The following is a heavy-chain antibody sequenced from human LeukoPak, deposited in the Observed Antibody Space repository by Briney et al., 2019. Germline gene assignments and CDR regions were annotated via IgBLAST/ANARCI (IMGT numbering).Heavy chain of an antibody. V-gene: IGHV3-74*01. Sequence: GGSLRLSCAASGFTFSSHSMHWVRQGPGKGLVWVSRINSDGSRTIYADSVKGRFTISRDSAKNTLYLQMNSLRAEDTAVYYCAREVGDYYDSSGSFGYWGQGKLVTVSS. CDR3: AREVGDYYDSSGSFGY. J-gene: IGHJ4*02. CDR2: INSDGSRT. D-gene: IGHD3-22*01. CDR1: GFTFSSHS.